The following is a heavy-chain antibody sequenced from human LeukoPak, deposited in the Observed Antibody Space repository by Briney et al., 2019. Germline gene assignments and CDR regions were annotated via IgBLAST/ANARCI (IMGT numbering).Heavy chain of an antibody. CDR3: AAGRPYSLLDY. CDR1: GSSLSELS. J-gene: IGHJ4*02. V-gene: IGHV1-24*01. CDR2: FDVIDSET. Sequence: ASVKVSCTVSGSSLSELSLYWVRQAPGTGLEWMGGFDVIDSETFYAQKFQGRVTMTEDSSTDTAYMELRSLSPDDTALYYCAAGRPYSLLDYWGQGTLVTVSS. D-gene: IGHD5-18*01.